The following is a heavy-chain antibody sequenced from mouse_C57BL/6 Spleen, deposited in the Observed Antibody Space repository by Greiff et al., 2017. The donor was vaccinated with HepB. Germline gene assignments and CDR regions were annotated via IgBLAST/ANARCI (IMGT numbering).Heavy chain of an antibody. V-gene: IGHV5-12*01. CDR2: ISNGGGST. J-gene: IGHJ3*01. CDR3: ARQGLPLTEPWFAY. D-gene: IGHD1-3*01. Sequence: EVKVVESGGGLVQPGGSLKLSCAASGFTFSDYYMYWVRQTPEKRLEWVAYISNGGGSTYYPDTVKGRFTISRDNAKNTLYLQMSRLKSEDTAMYYCARQGLPLTEPWFAYWGQGTLVTVSA. CDR1: GFTFSDYY.